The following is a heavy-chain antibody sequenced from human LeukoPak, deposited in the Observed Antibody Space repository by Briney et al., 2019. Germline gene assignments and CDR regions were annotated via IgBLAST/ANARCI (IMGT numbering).Heavy chain of an antibody. Sequence: PSETLSLTCTVSGGSISSYYWSWIRQPAGKGLEWIGRIYTSGSTNYNPSLTSRVTISVDTSKNQFSLKLSSVTAADTAVYYCARYCSSTSCYHWFDPWGQGTLVTVSS. J-gene: IGHJ5*02. CDR1: GGSISSYY. V-gene: IGHV4-4*07. CDR3: ARYCSSTSCYHWFDP. CDR2: IYTSGST. D-gene: IGHD2-2*01.